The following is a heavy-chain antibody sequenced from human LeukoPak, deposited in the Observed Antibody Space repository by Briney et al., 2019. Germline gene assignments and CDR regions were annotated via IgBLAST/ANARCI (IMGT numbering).Heavy chain of an antibody. CDR2: INPSGGST. D-gene: IGHD3-10*01. J-gene: IGHJ6*03. Sequence: ASVKVSRKASGYTFTSYYMHWVRQAPGQGLEWMGIINPSGGSTSYAQKFQGRVTMTRDTSTSTVYMELSSLRSEDTAVYYCARGGPWFGELSNYYYMDVWGKGTTVTVSS. CDR1: GYTFTSYY. CDR3: ARGGPWFGELSNYYYMDV. V-gene: IGHV1-46*01.